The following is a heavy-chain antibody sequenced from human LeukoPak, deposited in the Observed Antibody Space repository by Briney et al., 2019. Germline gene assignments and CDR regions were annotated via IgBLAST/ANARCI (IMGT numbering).Heavy chain of an antibody. J-gene: IGHJ3*02. V-gene: IGHV1-46*01. Sequence: GASVKVSCKASGYTFTSYYMHWVRQAPGQGLEWMGIINPSGGSTSYAQKFQGRVTMTRDTSTSTVYMELSSLRSEDTAVYYCARLTLRSESGYQTFDIWGQGTMVTVSS. D-gene: IGHD3-22*01. CDR1: GYTFTSYY. CDR3: ARLTLRSESGYQTFDI. CDR2: INPSGGST.